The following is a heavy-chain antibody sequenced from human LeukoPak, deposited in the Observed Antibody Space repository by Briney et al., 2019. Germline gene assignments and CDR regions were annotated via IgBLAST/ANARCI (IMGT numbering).Heavy chain of an antibody. V-gene: IGHV3-7*01. J-gene: IGHJ1*01. CDR3: ARSGYSYALDH. Sequence: GGSLRLSCAASGFSFSTFWMSWVRQAPGKGLEWVANTKGDDSEKYYVESVQGRFTISRDNTKNSLYLHMNSLRAEDTALYYCARSGYSYALDHWGQGSLVVVSS. D-gene: IGHD5-18*01. CDR2: TKGDDSEK. CDR1: GFSFSTFW.